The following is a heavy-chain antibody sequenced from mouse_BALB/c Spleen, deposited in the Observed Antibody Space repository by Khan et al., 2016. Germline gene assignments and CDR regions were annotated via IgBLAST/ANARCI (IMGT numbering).Heavy chain of an antibody. CDR1: GYTFTNYG. J-gene: IGHJ4*01. Sequence: QIQLVQSGPEMKKPGETVKISCMASGYTFTNYGVNWVKQAPGKGLKWLGWINTYTGQPTYADDFKGRFAFSLETSASTAYLQINNLENEDTATYFCARLYLYYTMDYWGHGTSVTVSP. CDR3: ARLYLYYTMDY. V-gene: IGHV9-3-1*01. CDR2: INTYTGQP.